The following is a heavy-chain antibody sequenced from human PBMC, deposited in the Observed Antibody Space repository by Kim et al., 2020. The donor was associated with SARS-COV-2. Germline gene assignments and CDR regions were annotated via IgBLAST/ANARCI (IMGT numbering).Heavy chain of an antibody. D-gene: IGHD1-26*01. CDR1: GGSISSTSYY. J-gene: IGHJ4*02. Sequence: SETLSLTCTVSGGSISSTSYYWSWIRQPAGKGLEWIGRISTSGSTNYNPSLKSRVTVSVDTSKHLFYLKLSSVTAADTAVYYCARDIVRATSDYFDYWGQGTLVTVSS. CDR3: ARDIVRATSDYFDY. V-gene: IGHV4-61*02. CDR2: ISTSGST.